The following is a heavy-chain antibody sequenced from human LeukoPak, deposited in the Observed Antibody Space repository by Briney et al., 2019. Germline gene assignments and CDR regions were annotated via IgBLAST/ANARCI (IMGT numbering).Heavy chain of an antibody. CDR1: GDSITSGGFY. Sequence: PSETLSLTCTVSGDSITSGGFYWSWIRQHPGKGLEWIGYIYYSGSTCYNPSLKSRVTISLDTSKNQFSLKLTSVTAADTAVYYCARDLDYYDSSGYYVFAVEIWGQGTMVTVSS. V-gene: IGHV4-31*03. J-gene: IGHJ3*02. CDR3: ARDLDYYDSSGYYVFAVEI. CDR2: IYYSGST. D-gene: IGHD3-22*01.